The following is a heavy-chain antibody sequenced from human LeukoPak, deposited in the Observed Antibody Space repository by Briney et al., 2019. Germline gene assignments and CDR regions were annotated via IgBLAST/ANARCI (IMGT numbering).Heavy chain of an antibody. CDR2: IYSGGST. V-gene: IGHV3-66*01. D-gene: IGHD4-17*01. J-gene: IGHJ4*02. Sequence: GGSLRLSCAASGFTVSSNYMSWVRQAPGKGLEWVSVIYSGGSTYYADSVKGRFTISRDNSKNTLYLQMNSLRAEDTAVYYRASEVTTGPVDYWGQGTLVTVSS. CDR3: ASEVTTGPVDY. CDR1: GFTVSSNY.